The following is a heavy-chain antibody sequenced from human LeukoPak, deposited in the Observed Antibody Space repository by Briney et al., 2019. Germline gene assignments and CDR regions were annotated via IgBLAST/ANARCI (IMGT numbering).Heavy chain of an antibody. V-gene: IGHV3-30*02. CDR2: IRYDGSNK. Sequence: GGSLRLSCAASGFTFSSYGLHWVRQAPGKGLEWVAYIRYDGSNKYYGGSVKGRFTISRDTSKNTLYLQMNSLRAEDTAVYYCAKEDCSSTTCYVDYWGQGTLVTVSS. CDR3: AKEDCSSTTCYVDY. CDR1: GFTFSSYG. J-gene: IGHJ4*02. D-gene: IGHD2-2*01.